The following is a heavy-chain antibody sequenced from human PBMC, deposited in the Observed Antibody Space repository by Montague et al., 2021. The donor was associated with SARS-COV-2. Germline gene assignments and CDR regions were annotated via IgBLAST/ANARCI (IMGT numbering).Heavy chain of an antibody. CDR1: GGSIKTYIW. CDR2: ILHSGTA. V-gene: IGHV4-4*02. D-gene: IGHD6-19*01. CDR3: AKDVSLSVAALDS. J-gene: IGHJ4*02. Sequence: SETQSLTCAVSGGSIKTYIWWSWVRQAPGKGLEWLGEILHSGTANYNPSLKSRVTISVDKSGNEFSLKLSSLTAADTAVYFCAKDVSLSVAALDSWGQGTLVTVSS.